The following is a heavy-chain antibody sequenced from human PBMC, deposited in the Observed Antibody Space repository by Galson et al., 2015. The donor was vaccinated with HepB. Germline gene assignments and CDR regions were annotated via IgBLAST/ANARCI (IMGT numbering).Heavy chain of an antibody. V-gene: IGHV4-59*01. CDR1: GGSISSYY. J-gene: IGHJ6*02. Sequence: ETLSLTCTVSGGSISSYYWSWIRQPPGKGLEWIGYIYYSGSTNYNPSLKSRVTISVDTSKNQFSLKLSSVTAADTAVYYCARVNVVYSNYGMDVWGQGTTVTVSS. CDR3: ARVNVVYSNYGMDV. CDR2: IYYSGST. D-gene: IGHD4-11*01.